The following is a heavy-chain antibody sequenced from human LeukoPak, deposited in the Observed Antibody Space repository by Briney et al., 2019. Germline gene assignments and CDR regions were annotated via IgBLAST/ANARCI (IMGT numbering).Heavy chain of an antibody. J-gene: IGHJ4*02. D-gene: IGHD6-13*01. CDR2: ISSYGDKT. CDR3: VKDLYKGDTSSWYYFDY. V-gene: IGHV3-64D*06. CDR1: GFTFSNCS. Sequence: GGSLRLSCSASGFTFSNCSMHWVRQAPGKGPEYVSVISSYGDKTYYADSVKGRFTISRDNSKNTVSLQMSSLRAEDTAVYYRVKDLYKGDTSSWYYFDYWGQGTLVTVSS.